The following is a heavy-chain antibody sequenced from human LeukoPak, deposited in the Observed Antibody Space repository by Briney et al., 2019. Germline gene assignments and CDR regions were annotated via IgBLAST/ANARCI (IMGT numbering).Heavy chain of an antibody. CDR3: ARGPD. Sequence: SETLSLTCAVYGGSFSGHYWGWIRQPPGKGLEWIGDINHRGSANYNPSLKSRVVLSVDTSKKQFSLRINSVTAADTAGYYCARGPDWGQGTLVIVSS. CDR1: GGSFSGHY. J-gene: IGHJ4*02. CDR2: INHRGSA. V-gene: IGHV4-34*01.